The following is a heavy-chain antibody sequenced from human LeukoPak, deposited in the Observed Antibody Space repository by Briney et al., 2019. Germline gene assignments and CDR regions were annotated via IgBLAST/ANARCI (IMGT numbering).Heavy chain of an antibody. Sequence: GGSLRLSCAASGFTFSSYSMNWVRQAPGKGLEWVSSISSSSSYIYYADSVKGRFTNSRDNAKNSLYLQMNSLRAEDMALYYCAKGYSSSSYYFDYWGQGTLVTVSS. V-gene: IGHV3-21*04. CDR3: AKGYSSSSYYFDY. CDR1: GFTFSSYS. CDR2: ISSSSSYI. J-gene: IGHJ4*02. D-gene: IGHD6-6*01.